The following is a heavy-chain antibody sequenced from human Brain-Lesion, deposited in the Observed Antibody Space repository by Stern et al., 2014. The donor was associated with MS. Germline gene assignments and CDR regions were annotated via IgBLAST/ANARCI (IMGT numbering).Heavy chain of an antibody. CDR2: FDPEDGEP. J-gene: IGHJ4*02. CDR3: ATLSPGAGGNYYRHFDY. Sequence: QVQLVQSGAEVKKPGASVKVSCKVSGYTLTELSMHWVRQAPRKGLEWMGGFDPEDGEPIYAQKFQGRVTMTEDTSTDTAYMELSSLRSEDPAVYYCATLSPGAGGNYYRHFDYWGQGTLVTVSS. V-gene: IGHV1-24*01. CDR1: GYTLTELS. D-gene: IGHD1-26*01.